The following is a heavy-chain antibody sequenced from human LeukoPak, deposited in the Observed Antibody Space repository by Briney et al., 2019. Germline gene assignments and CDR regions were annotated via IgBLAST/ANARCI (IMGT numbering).Heavy chain of an antibody. CDR1: GGSFSGYY. CDR2: INHSGST. D-gene: IGHD5-18*01. V-gene: IGHV4-34*01. CDR3: ARTMGYSYGYDAFDI. Sequence: SETLSLTCAVYGGSFSGYYWSWIRQPPGKGLEWIGEINHSGSTNYNPSLKSRVTISVDTSKNQFSLKLSSVTAADTAVYYCARTMGYSYGYDAFDIWGQGTMVTVSS. J-gene: IGHJ3*02.